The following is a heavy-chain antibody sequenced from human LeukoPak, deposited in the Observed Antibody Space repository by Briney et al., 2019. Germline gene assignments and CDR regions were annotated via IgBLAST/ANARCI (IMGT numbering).Heavy chain of an antibody. CDR2: ISGSGGST. D-gene: IGHD3-10*01. CDR1: GFTFSSYA. V-gene: IGHV3-23*01. J-gene: IGHJ3*02. CDR3: AKGGLVRGVFVRGGDAFDI. Sequence: GGSLRLSCAASGFTFSSYAMSWVRQAPGKGLEWVSVISGSGGSTYYADSVKGRFTISRDNSKNALYLQMNRLRVEDTALYYCAKGGLVRGVFVRGGDAFDIWGQGTKITVSS.